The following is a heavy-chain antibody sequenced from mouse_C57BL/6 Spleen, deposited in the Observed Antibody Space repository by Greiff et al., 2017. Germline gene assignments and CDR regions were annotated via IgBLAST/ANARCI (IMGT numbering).Heavy chain of an antibody. Sequence: QVQLQQPGAELVRPGTSVKLSCKASGYTFTSYWMHWVKQRPGQGLEWIGVIDPSDSYTNYNQKFKGKATLTVDTSSSTAYMQLSSLTSEDSAVYYCARSWDGNSSMDYWGQGTSVTVSS. CDR3: ARSWDGNSSMDY. V-gene: IGHV1-59*01. J-gene: IGHJ4*01. CDR2: IDPSDSYT. D-gene: IGHD2-1*01. CDR1: GYTFTSYW.